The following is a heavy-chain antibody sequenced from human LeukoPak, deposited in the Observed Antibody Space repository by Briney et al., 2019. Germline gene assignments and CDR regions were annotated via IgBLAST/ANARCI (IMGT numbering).Heavy chain of an antibody. J-gene: IGHJ4*02. Sequence: XYYSGSTYYNPSLKSRVTISVDTSKNQFSLKLSSVTAADTAAYYCASLGYCSGGSCYTTIFDYWGQGTLVTVSS. CDR3: ASLGYCSGGSCYTTIFDY. D-gene: IGHD2-15*01. CDR2: XYYSGST. V-gene: IGHV4-30-4*01.